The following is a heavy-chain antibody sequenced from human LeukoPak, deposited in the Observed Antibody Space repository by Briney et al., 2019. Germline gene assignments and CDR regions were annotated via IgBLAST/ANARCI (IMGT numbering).Heavy chain of an antibody. J-gene: IGHJ4*02. CDR1: GFTFDDYG. Sequence: PGGSLRLSCAASGFTFDDYGMSWVRQAPGKGLEWVADMSPDGSDKTYVDSVKGRLTISRDNAKQSLYLQMDSLTAEDTAVYYCVTSWCRQQRDYWGRGTLVTVSS. D-gene: IGHD2-8*01. CDR2: MSPDGSDK. CDR3: VTSWCRQQRDY. V-gene: IGHV3-7*01.